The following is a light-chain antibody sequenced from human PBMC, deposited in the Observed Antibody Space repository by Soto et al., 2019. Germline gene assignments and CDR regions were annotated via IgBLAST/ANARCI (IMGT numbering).Light chain of an antibody. CDR1: QTISSW. CDR2: KAS. V-gene: IGKV1-5*03. CDR3: QQYETFSGT. Sequence: ESQMTQSPSTLSGSKGDRVTITCRASQTISSWLAWYQQKPGKAPKLLIYKASTLKSGVPSRFSGSGSGTEFTLTIASLQPDDFATYYCQQYETFSGTFGPGSKV. J-gene: IGKJ1*01.